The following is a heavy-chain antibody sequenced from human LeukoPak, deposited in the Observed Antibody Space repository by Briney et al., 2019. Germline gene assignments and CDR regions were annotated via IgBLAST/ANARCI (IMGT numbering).Heavy chain of an antibody. J-gene: IGHJ5*02. CDR1: GFTFSSYG. CDR2: TRYDGSNK. CDR3: AKDPNQLRLMGWFDP. V-gene: IGHV3-30*02. D-gene: IGHD2-2*01. Sequence: GGSLRLSCAASGFTFSSYGMHWVRQAPGKGLEWVAFTRYDGSNKYYADSVKGRFTISRDNSKNTLYLQMNSLRAEDTAVYYCAKDPNQLRLMGWFDPWGQGTLVTVSS.